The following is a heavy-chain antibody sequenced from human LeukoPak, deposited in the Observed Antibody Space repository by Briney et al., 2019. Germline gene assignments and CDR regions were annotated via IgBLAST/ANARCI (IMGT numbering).Heavy chain of an antibody. CDR1: GYTFTSYG. D-gene: IGHD3-22*01. V-gene: IGHV1-18*01. CDR2: INAYNGNT. J-gene: IGHJ6*02. Sequence: ASVKVSCKASGYTFTSYGISWVRQAPGQGLEWMGWINAYNGNTNYAQKLQGRVAMTTDTSTSTAYMELRSLRSDDTAVYYCARDSYYDSSGYPNAYGIDVWGQGTTVTVSS. CDR3: ARDSYYDSSGYPNAYGIDV.